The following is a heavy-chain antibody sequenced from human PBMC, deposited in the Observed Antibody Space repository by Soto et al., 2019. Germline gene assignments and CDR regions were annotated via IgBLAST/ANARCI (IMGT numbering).Heavy chain of an antibody. D-gene: IGHD1-1*01. CDR1: GFTFSSYD. CDR2: IASTGDP. Sequence: GGSLRLSCVASGFTFSSYDMHWVRQASGKCLEWVSAIASTGDPYYPGSVKGRFTISRENAKNSLYLQINSLRIGDTAVYYCAREGTGGGFDIWGQGTVVTVSS. V-gene: IGHV3-13*04. CDR3: AREGTGGGFDI. J-gene: IGHJ3*02.